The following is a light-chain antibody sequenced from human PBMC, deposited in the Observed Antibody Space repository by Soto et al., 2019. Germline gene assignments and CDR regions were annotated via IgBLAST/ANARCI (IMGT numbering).Light chain of an antibody. Sequence: EIQMTQSPSSLSASVGDRVTITCQASHDIKKYLNWYQQKAHKVPKLLIHDVSTLATGVPSRFTGSGSGTDFTLTINSLQPEDVATYYCQQFDDLPLTFGGGTKVDIK. J-gene: IGKJ4*01. V-gene: IGKV1-33*01. CDR3: QQFDDLPLT. CDR1: HDIKKY. CDR2: DVS.